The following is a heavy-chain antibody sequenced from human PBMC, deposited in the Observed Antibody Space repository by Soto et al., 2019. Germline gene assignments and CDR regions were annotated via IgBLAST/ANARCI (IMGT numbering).Heavy chain of an antibody. V-gene: IGHV1-69*01. CDR2: IIPIFGTA. J-gene: IGHJ5*02. CDR3: ASLVRTAEVNWFDP. Sequence: QVQLVQSGAEVKKPGSSVKVSCKASGGTFSSYAISWVRQAPGQGLEWMGGIIPIFGTANYAQKFQGRVTIAVDESTSAAYMELSSLRSEDTAVYYCASLVRTAEVNWFDPWGQGTLVTVSS. CDR1: GGTFSSYA. D-gene: IGHD2-2*01.